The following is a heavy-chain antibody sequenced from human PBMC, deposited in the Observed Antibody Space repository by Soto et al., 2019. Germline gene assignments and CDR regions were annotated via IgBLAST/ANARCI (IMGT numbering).Heavy chain of an antibody. CDR1: GGSISSGGYY. CDR2: IYYSGST. Sequence: SETLSLTCTVSGGSISSGGYYWSWIRQHPGKGPEWIGYIYYSGSTYYNPSLKSRVTISVDTSKNQFSLKLSSVTAADTAVYYCARETAMVPTHFDYWGQGTLVTVSS. J-gene: IGHJ4*02. V-gene: IGHV4-31*03. D-gene: IGHD5-18*01. CDR3: ARETAMVPTHFDY.